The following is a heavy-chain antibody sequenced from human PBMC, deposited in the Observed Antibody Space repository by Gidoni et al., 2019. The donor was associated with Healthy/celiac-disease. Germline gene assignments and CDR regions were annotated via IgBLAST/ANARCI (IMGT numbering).Heavy chain of an antibody. CDR2: IRRKAYGGTT. D-gene: IGHD3-3*01. CDR1: GFTVGDYA. J-gene: IGHJ4*02. Sequence: EVQLVESGGGLVKPGRYLRRSGTASGFTVGDYAMSWFRQAPGKGLEWVGFIRRKAYGGTTDYAASVQGRFTISRDDSQSIAYLQMNSLKPEDTAVYYCTRDLLTIFGVVISFDYLGQGTLVTVSS. V-gene: IGHV3-49*05. CDR3: TRDLLTIFGVVISFDY.